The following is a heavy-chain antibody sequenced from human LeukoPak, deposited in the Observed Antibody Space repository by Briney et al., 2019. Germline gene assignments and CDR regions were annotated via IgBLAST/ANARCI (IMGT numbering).Heavy chain of an antibody. CDR2: ISYTGST. D-gene: IGHD5-24*01. CDR3: ARRDDYNQGIDY. V-gene: IGHV4-59*01. J-gene: IGHJ4*02. CDR1: GGSITSYF. Sequence: SETLSLTCTVSGGSITSYFWSWIRQPPGKGLEWIGYISYTGSTNYNPSPKSRVTMSVDTSKKQLSLRLTSVTAADTAVYYCARRDDYNQGIDYWGQGALVTVSS.